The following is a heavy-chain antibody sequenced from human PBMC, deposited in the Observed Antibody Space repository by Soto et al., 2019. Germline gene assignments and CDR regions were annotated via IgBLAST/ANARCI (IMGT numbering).Heavy chain of an antibody. CDR2: IYYSGST. CDR1: GGSIRSSSYY. CDR3: AGSVLLWFGELFVDP. J-gene: IGHJ5*02. D-gene: IGHD3-10*01. Sequence: PSETLSLTCTVSGGSIRSSSYYWGWIRQPPGKGLEWIGSIYYSGSTYYNPSLKSRVTISVDTSKNQFSLKLSSVTAADTAVYYCAGSVLLWFGELFVDPWGQGTLVTVSS. V-gene: IGHV4-39*01.